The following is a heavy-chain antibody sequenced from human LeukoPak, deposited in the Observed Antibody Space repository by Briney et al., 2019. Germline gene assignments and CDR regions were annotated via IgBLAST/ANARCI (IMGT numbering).Heavy chain of an antibody. V-gene: IGHV4-34*01. J-gene: IGHJ4*02. CDR3: ARGRVTAVAGKGNFDY. D-gene: IGHD6-19*01. CDR1: GGSCSGYY. Sequence: SETLTLTCAVYGGSCSGYYWSWIRQPPGKELEWIGEINHSGSTNYNPSLKSRVTISVDTSKNQFSLKLSSVTAADTAVYYCARGRVTAVAGKGNFDYWGQGTLVTVSS. CDR2: INHSGST.